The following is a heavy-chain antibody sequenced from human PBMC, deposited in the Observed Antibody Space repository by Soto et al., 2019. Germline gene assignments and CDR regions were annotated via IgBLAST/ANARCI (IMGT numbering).Heavy chain of an antibody. Sequence: EVQLVESGGGLVQPGGSLRLSCGASGFTFRTYWLSWVRQVPGKGLEWVANINQDGSEKNYVDSVQGRFTISRDNGKNSLHLQMSSLRAEDTALYYCARDGSTSWYSYDYHGMDVWGQGTTVTVSS. CDR1: GFTFRTYW. CDR3: ARDGSTSWYSYDYHGMDV. CDR2: INQDGSEK. V-gene: IGHV3-7*05. J-gene: IGHJ6*02. D-gene: IGHD5-18*01.